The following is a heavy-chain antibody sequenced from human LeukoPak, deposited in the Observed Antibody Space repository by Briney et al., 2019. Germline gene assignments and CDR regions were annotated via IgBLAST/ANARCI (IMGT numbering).Heavy chain of an antibody. J-gene: IGHJ3*02. V-gene: IGHV3-48*01. Sequence: GGSLRLSRAASGFTFSSYSMNWVRQAPGKGLEWVSYISSSSSTIYYADSVKGRFTISRDNAKNSLYLQMSSLRAEDTAVYYCASMDIVVVPAVTDDAFDIWGQGTMVTVSS. CDR2: ISSSSSTI. D-gene: IGHD2-2*03. CDR3: ASMDIVVVPAVTDDAFDI. CDR1: GFTFSSYS.